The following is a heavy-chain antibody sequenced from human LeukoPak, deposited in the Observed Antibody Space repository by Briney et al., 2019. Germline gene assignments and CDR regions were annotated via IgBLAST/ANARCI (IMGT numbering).Heavy chain of an antibody. V-gene: IGHV1-69*04. D-gene: IGHD1-26*01. CDR2: IIPILDIA. Sequence: GASVKVSCKASGGTFSSYAISWVRQAPGQGLEWMGRIIPILDIANYAQKFQGRVTITADKSTSTAYMELSSPRSEDTAVYYCARDRAPGSYSSLDDWHWFDPWGQGTLVTVSS. CDR1: GGTFSSYA. J-gene: IGHJ5*02. CDR3: ARDRAPGSYSSLDDWHWFDP.